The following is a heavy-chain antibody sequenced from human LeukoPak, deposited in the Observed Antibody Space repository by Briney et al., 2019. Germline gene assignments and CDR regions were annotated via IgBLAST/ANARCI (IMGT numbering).Heavy chain of an antibody. Sequence: GGSLRLSCAASGFTFSNSAMSWVRQAPGKGLEWVSGVGSGVSIYYADSVRGRFTISRANSKNTLYLQMKSLRAEDTAVYYCARDFYCSRTSCYAPSFDYWGQGTLVTVSS. CDR3: ARDFYCSRTSCYAPSFDY. J-gene: IGHJ4*02. V-gene: IGHV3-23*01. CDR2: VGSGVSI. CDR1: GFTFSNSA. D-gene: IGHD2-2*01.